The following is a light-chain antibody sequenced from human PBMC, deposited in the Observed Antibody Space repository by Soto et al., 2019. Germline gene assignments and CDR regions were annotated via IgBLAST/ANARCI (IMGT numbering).Light chain of an antibody. V-gene: IGKV1-9*01. J-gene: IGKJ4*02. CDR3: QQINSHPRT. CDR1: QGISSY. Sequence: IQLTQSPSSLSASVGDRVTITCRASQGISSYLGWYQQKPWKAPNFLIYDASTLHSGVDTSFSGGGSGTDFTLTISFLQPEDCATYYCQQINSHPRTFGRGTKLEIK. CDR2: DAS.